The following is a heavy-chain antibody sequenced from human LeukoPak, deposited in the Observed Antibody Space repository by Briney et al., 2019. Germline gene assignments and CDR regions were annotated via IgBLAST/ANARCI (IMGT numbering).Heavy chain of an antibody. CDR3: ARGGEYPSRYSNTWSTFDY. V-gene: IGHV4-59*01. CDR2: IYYSGST. D-gene: IGHD6-13*01. Sequence: SETLSLTCTVSGGSISSYYWSWIRQPPGKGLEWIGYIYYSGSTNYNPSLKSRVTISVDTSKNQFSLKLNSVTAADTAVYYCARGGEYPSRYSNTWSTFDYWGQGTLVTVSS. J-gene: IGHJ4*02. CDR1: GGSISSYY.